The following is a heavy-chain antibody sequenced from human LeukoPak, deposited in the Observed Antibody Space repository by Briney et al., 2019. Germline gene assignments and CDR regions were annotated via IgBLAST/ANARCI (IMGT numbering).Heavy chain of an antibody. CDR2: ISSSSNYI. CDR3: MRGFCSSTSCFDP. Sequence: GGSLRLSCAASGFTFSNYSMNWVRQAPGKGLEWVSSISSSSNYIYYGDSMKGRFTISRDNAKNSLYLQINSLRAEDTAVYYCMRGFCSSTSCFDPWGQGTLVTVSS. D-gene: IGHD2-2*01. V-gene: IGHV3-21*01. CDR1: GFTFSNYS. J-gene: IGHJ5*02.